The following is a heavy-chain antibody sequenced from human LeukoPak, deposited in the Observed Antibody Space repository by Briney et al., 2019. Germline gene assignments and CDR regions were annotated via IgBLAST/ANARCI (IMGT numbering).Heavy chain of an antibody. J-gene: IGHJ4*02. CDR2: INSDGSST. Sequence: GGSLRLSCAASGFTFDDYAMHWVRQAPGKGLVWVSRINSDGSSTRYADSVKGRFTISRDNAKNTLYLQMNSLRAEDTAVYYCARNPATEFDCWGQGTLVTVSS. D-gene: IGHD4-11*01. CDR1: GFTFDDYA. CDR3: ARNPATEFDC. V-gene: IGHV3-74*01.